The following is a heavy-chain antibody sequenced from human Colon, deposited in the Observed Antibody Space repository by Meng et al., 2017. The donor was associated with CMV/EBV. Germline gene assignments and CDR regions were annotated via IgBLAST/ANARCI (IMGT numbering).Heavy chain of an antibody. CDR2: ISAYNCNT. J-gene: IGHJ6*02. CDR1: GYTFDSYG. CDR3: AGDKVKCGPVFYHYGMDV. D-gene: IGHD3-10*01. Sequence: ASVKVSCKTSGYTFDSYGFTWVRQAPGQGLEWMGWISAYNCNTKYAQKFQGRVTVTTDTSTSTAYMELRSLRSDGTAVYYCAGDKVKCGPVFYHYGMDVWGQGTTVTVSS. V-gene: IGHV1-18*01.